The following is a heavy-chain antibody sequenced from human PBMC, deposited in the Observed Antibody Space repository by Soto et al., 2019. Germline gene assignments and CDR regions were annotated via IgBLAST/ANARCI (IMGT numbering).Heavy chain of an antibody. CDR1: GGSISSYY. J-gene: IGHJ4*02. V-gene: IGHV4-59*01. D-gene: IGHD3-22*01. CDR2: IYYSGST. CDR3: ARGTYYYDSSGYYELDY. Sequence: ETLSLTCTVSGGSISSYYWSWIRQPPGKGLEWIGYIYYSGSTNYNPSLKSRVTISVDTSKNQFSLKLSSVTAADTAVYYCARGTYYYDSSGYYELDYWGQGTLVTVSS.